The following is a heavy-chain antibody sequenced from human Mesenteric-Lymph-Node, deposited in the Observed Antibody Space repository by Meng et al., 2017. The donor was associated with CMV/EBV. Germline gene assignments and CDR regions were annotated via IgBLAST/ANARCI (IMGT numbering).Heavy chain of an antibody. CDR2: IYYTGTT. J-gene: IGHJ4*02. CDR3: GRGQSPDIFDY. CDR1: GGSVRSGNSY. Sequence: SETLSLTCTVSGGSVRSGNSYWSWIRQPPGKGLEWSGYIYYTGTTNYNPSLKSRVTISVDTSKNEFSLRLSSVTAADTAVYFCGRGQSPDIFDYWGQGTLVTVSS. V-gene: IGHV4-61*01. D-gene: IGHD2-15*01.